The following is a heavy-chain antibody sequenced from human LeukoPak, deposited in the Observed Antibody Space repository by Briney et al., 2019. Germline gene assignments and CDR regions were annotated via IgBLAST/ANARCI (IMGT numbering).Heavy chain of an antibody. V-gene: IGHV3-74*01. D-gene: IGHD5-18*01. CDR1: GFTFSSYW. Sequence: GGSLRLSCAASGFTFSSYWLHWIRQAPAKGLVWVSRINSYRSSTSYADSVKGRFTISRDNSRNTLFLQMNSLRVEDTAIYYCTGSDTTMVRFDYWGLGTLVTVSS. CDR3: TGSDTTMVRFDY. CDR2: INSYRSST. J-gene: IGHJ4*02.